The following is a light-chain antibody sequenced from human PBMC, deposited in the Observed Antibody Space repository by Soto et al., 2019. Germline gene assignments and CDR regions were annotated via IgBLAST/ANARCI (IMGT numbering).Light chain of an antibody. V-gene: IGKV3-15*01. CDR2: GAS. CDR1: QSVSSN. Sequence: EIVMTQSPAPLSVSPGERATLSCRASQSVSSNLAWYQQKPGQAPRLLIYGASTRATGIPARFSGSGSGTEFTLTISSLQSEDFAVYYCQQYNNWPPMYTFGQGTKVDIK. CDR3: QQYNNWPPMYT. J-gene: IGKJ2*01.